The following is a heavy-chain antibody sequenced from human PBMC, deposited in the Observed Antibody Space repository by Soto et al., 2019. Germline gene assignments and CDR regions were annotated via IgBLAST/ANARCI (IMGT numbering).Heavy chain of an antibody. V-gene: IGHV3-21*01. CDR1: GFTFSSYT. J-gene: IGHJ4*02. CDR3: ASCCGKDADY. CDR2: ISEFHSHI. Sequence: EVQLVESGGGLVKPGGSLRLSCVASGFTFSSYTMNWVRQAPGKGLEWVSSISEFHSHIDYADSMKGRFTISRDNAKNSLYLQMNSLRAEDTAVYYCASCCGKDADYWGQGTLFTVSS. D-gene: IGHD2-15*01.